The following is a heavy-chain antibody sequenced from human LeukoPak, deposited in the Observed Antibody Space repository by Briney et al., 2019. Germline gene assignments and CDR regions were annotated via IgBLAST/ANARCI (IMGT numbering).Heavy chain of an antibody. CDR3: ARYGGYYMDV. V-gene: IGHV3-7*01. D-gene: IGHD4-23*01. Sequence: PGGSLRLSCAASGFTFSTYAMTWVRQAPGRGLEWVANINQDGNKKYYVDSVKGRFTISRDNAKNSLYLQMNSLRAEDTAVYYCARYGGYYMDVWGKGTTVTVSS. CDR1: GFTFSTYA. CDR2: INQDGNKK. J-gene: IGHJ6*03.